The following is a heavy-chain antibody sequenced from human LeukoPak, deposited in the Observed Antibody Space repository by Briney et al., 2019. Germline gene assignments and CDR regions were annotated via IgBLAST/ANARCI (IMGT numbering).Heavy chain of an antibody. Sequence: SETLSLTCTVSGYSISSGYYWGWIRQPPGKGLEWIGSMYHSGSYYYTPSLKSRVTISIDTSKNQFSLKLSSVTAADTAVYYCARYIVSYPHDAFDIWGQGTMVTVSS. CDR2: MYHSGSY. CDR3: ARYIVSYPHDAFDI. J-gene: IGHJ3*02. V-gene: IGHV4-38-2*02. D-gene: IGHD2-15*01. CDR1: GYSISSGYY.